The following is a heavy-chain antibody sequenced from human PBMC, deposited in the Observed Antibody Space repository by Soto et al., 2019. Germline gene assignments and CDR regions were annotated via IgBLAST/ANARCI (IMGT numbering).Heavy chain of an antibody. CDR2: IWYDGSNK. CDR3: AREDIVVVPAAINYYYGMDV. D-gene: IGHD2-2*02. CDR1: GFTFSSYG. J-gene: IGHJ6*02. V-gene: IGHV3-33*01. Sequence: PGGSLRLSCAASGFTFSSYGIHWVRQAPGKGLEWVAVIWYDGSNKYYADSVKGRFTISRDNSKNTLYLQMNSLRAEDTAVYYCAREDIVVVPAAINYYYGMDVWGQGTTVTVSS.